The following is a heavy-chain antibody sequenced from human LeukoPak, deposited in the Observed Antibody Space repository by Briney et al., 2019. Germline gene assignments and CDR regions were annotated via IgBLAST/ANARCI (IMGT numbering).Heavy chain of an antibody. CDR3: ASLYGSGPKWSDP. D-gene: IGHD3-10*01. CDR1: GFTFSSYW. CDR2: INSDGSSI. Sequence: GGSLRLSCAASGFTFSSYWMHWVRQAPGKWLVWVSRINSDGSSIMYADSVKGRFTISRDNARNTLYLQINSLRAEDTAVYYCASLYGSGPKWSDPWGQGTLVTVSS. J-gene: IGHJ5*02. V-gene: IGHV3-74*03.